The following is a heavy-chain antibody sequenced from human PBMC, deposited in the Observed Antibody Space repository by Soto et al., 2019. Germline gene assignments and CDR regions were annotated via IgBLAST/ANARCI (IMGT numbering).Heavy chain of an antibody. D-gene: IGHD2-15*01. CDR3: ARDQPVVVAATGIDY. V-gene: IGHV3-21*01. J-gene: IGHJ4*02. Sequence: PGGSLRLSCAASGFTFSSYSMNWVRQAPGKGLEWVSSISSSSSYIYYADSVKGRFTISRDNAKNSLYLQMNSLRAEDTAVYYYARDQPVVVAATGIDYWGQGTLVTVSS. CDR1: GFTFSSYS. CDR2: ISSSSSYI.